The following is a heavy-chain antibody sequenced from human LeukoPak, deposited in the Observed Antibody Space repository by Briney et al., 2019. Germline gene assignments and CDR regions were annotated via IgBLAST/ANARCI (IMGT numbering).Heavy chain of an antibody. CDR2: ISGRGGTT. J-gene: IGHJ4*02. CDR1: GLTFNNYA. CDR3: AKEEKDFCDSSGYYPIDY. V-gene: IGHV3-23*01. D-gene: IGHD3-22*01. Sequence: PGGSLRLSCAAAGLTFNNYAMTWVRQAPGKGLEWVASISGRGGTTDYADSVKGRFTISRDNSQNTLYLQMNSLRAEDTAVYYCAKEEKDFCDSSGYYPIDYWGQGTLVTVSS.